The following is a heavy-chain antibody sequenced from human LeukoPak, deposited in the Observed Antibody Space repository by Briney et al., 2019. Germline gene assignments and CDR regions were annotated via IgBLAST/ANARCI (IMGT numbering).Heavy chain of an antibody. J-gene: IGHJ5*02. CDR1: GFTFSDYY. Sequence: GGSLRLSCAASGFTFSDYYMSWIRQAPGKGLEWVSYISSSSSYTNYADSVKGRFTISRDNAKNLLYLQMNSLRAEDTAVYYCAAGTSGSYYDWFDPWGQGTLVTVSS. D-gene: IGHD1-26*01. CDR2: ISSSSSYT. V-gene: IGHV3-11*03. CDR3: AAGTSGSYYDWFDP.